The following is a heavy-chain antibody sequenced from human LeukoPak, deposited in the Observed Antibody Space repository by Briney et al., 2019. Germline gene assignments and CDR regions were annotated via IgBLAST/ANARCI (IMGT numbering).Heavy chain of an antibody. CDR1: GSTFSSYW. Sequence: GGSLRLSCAASGSTFSSYWMHWVRQAPGKGLVWVSRINTDGSSANYADSVKGRFTIARDNAKNTLYLQMSSLRAEDTAVYYCARRRDGYNHYYYCYMDVWGKGTTVIVSS. V-gene: IGHV3-74*01. CDR3: ARRRDGYNHYYYCYMDV. CDR2: INTDGSSA. D-gene: IGHD5-24*01. J-gene: IGHJ6*03.